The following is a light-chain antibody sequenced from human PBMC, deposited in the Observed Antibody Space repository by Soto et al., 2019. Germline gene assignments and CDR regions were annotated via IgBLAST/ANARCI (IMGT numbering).Light chain of an antibody. V-gene: IGKV4-1*01. CDR3: QQYHDTPRT. CDR1: QSILYNSNNKNY. CDR2: WAS. Sequence: DIVMTQSPDSLAVSLGERATINCKSSQSILYNSNNKNYLAWYQQKAGQPPKLLIYWASTRESGVPDRFSGSGSGTDFTLTISSPQAEDVAVYYCQQYHDTPRTFGQGTKVEIK. J-gene: IGKJ1*01.